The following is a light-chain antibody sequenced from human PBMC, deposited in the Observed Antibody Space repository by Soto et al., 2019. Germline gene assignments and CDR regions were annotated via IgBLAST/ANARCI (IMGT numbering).Light chain of an antibody. CDR1: QSVSSN. V-gene: IGKV3-15*01. CDR2: GAS. CDR3: QQYNSWPWT. J-gene: IGKJ1*01. Sequence: EIVMTQSPATLSVSPGERATLSCRASQSVSSNFAWYQQQPGQAPRLLIYGASTRATGIPARFSGSGSGTEFTLTISSLQSEDFAVYYCQQYNSWPWTFGQGTKVEIK.